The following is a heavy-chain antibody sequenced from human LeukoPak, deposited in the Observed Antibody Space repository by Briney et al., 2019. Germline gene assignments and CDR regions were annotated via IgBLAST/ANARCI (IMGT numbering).Heavy chain of an antibody. CDR3: ARGRYYYDSSGYYPRHYFDY. D-gene: IGHD3-22*01. V-gene: IGHV1-69*05. CDR1: GGTFSSYA. J-gene: IGHJ4*02. Sequence: SVKVSCKASGGTFSSYAISWVRRAPGQGLEWMGGIIPIFGTANYAQKFQGRVTITTDESTSTAYMGLSSLRSEDTAVYYCARGRYYYDSSGYYPRHYFDYWGQGTLVTVSS. CDR2: IIPIFGTA.